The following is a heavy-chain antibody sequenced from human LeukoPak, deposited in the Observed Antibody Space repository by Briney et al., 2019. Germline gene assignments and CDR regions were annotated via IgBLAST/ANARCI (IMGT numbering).Heavy chain of an antibody. V-gene: IGHV4-59*01. CDR2: IYYSGST. J-gene: IGHJ3*02. CDR3: ARVQMVYAFDI. CDR1: GVSISIYY. Sequence: SETLSLTCTVSGVSISIYYWSWIRQPPGKGLEWIGYIYYSGSTNYNPSLKSRVTISVDTSKNQFSLKLSSVTAADTAVYHCARVQMVYAFDIRGQGTMVTVSS. D-gene: IGHD2-8*01.